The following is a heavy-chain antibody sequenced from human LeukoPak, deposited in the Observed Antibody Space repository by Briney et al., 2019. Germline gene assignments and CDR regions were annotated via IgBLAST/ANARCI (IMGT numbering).Heavy chain of an antibody. V-gene: IGHV3-23*01. CDR2: ISGSGGST. CDR3: AKEAGITIFGVVVRAFDI. CDR1: GFTFSSYA. D-gene: IGHD3-3*01. J-gene: IGHJ3*02. Sequence: GGSLRLSCAASGFTFSSYAMSWVCQAPGKGLEWVSAISGSGGSTYYADSVKGRFTISRDNSKNTLYLQMNSLRAEDTAVYYCAKEAGITIFGVVVRAFDIWGQGTMVTVSS.